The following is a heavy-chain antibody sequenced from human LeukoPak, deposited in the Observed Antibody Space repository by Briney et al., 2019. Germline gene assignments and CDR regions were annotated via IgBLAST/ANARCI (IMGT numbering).Heavy chain of an antibody. V-gene: IGHV4-39*07. CDR1: GGSISSSSYS. CDR3: ARGLKRTYYYGSESFLLDY. D-gene: IGHD3-10*01. CDR2: INHSGST. Sequence: KPSETLSLTCTVSGGSISSSSYSWGWIRQPPGKGLEWIGEINHSGSTNYNPSLKSRVTISVDTSKNQFSLKLSSVTAADTAVYYCARGLKRTYYYGSESFLLDYWGQGTLVSVSS. J-gene: IGHJ4*02.